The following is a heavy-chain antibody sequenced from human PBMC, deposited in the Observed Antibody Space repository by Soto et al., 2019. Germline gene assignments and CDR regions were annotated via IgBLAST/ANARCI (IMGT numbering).Heavy chain of an antibody. V-gene: IGHV3-66*01. CDR2: IYSGGST. CDR3: ASSIGSSWYHLDYYYYMDV. D-gene: IGHD6-13*01. Sequence: EVQLVESGGGLVQPGGSLRLSCAASGFTVSSNYMSWVRQAPGKGLEWVSVIYSGGSTYYADSVKGRFTISRDNSKNTLYLQMNSLRAEDTAVYYCASSIGSSWYHLDYYYYMDVWGKGTTVTVSS. J-gene: IGHJ6*03. CDR1: GFTVSSNY.